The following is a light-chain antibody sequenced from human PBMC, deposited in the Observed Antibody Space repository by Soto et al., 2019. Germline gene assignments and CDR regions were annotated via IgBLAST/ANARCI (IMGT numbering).Light chain of an antibody. CDR2: DTN. CDR1: TGTVTSGHY. Sequence: QAVVTQEPSLTVSPGETVTLTCGSSTGTVTSGHYPYWFQQRPGQAPTTLIYDTNNKYSWTPDRFSGSLLGGKAALTLSGAQPEDECDYYCLLLYSGNRRVFGTGTKLTVL. J-gene: IGLJ1*01. V-gene: IGLV7-46*01. CDR3: LLLYSGNRRV.